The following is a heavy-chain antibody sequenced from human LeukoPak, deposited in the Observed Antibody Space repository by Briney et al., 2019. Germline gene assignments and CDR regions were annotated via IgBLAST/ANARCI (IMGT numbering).Heavy chain of an antibody. D-gene: IGHD2-15*01. Sequence: AETLSLTCTVSGGSISSYYWSWIRQPPGKGLEWIGYIYYTGTTNYNPSLKSRVTISVDTSKNQFSLKLSSVTAADTAVYYCARGGWRLDYSGQGNLLTVSS. J-gene: IGHJ4*02. CDR1: GGSISSYY. CDR3: ARGGWRLDY. V-gene: IGHV4-59*01. CDR2: IYYTGTT.